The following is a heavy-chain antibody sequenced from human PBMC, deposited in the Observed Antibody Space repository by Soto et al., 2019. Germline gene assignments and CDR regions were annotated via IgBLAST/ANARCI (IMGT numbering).Heavy chain of an antibody. CDR3: ATLPPRIEVRLLPIPT. CDR1: GGTFSSYA. D-gene: IGHD2-2*02. J-gene: IGHJ4*02. CDR2: IIPIFGTA. V-gene: IGHV1-69*13. Sequence: SVKVSWKASGGTFSSYAISWVRQAPGQGLEWMGEIIPIFGTANYAQKFQGRVTITADESTSTAYMELSSLRSEDTAVYYCATLPPRIEVRLLPIPTWGQGSLVTVSS.